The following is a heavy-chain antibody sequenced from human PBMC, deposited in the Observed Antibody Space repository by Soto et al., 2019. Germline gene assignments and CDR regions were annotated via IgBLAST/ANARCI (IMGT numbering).Heavy chain of an antibody. Sequence: GGSLRLSCAASGFTFSSYAMHWVRQAPGKGLEWVAVISYDGSNKYYADSVKGRFTISRDNSKNTLYLQMNSLRAEDTAVYYCARVAYWGPGTQVTASS. CDR2: ISYDGSNK. CDR3: ARVAY. V-gene: IGHV3-30-3*01. CDR1: GFTFSSYA. J-gene: IGHJ4*02.